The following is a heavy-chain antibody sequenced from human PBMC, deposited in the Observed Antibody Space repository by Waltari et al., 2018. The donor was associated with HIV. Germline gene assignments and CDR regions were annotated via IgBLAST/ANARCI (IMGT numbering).Heavy chain of an antibody. J-gene: IGHJ5*02. CDR3: AKLRSGSYDWFDP. Sequence: EVHLLQSGAEVNTPVETLRISGKGCDYSFTSYWISWVRQMPGKGLEWMGRIDPSDSYTNYSPSFQGHVTISADKSISTAYLQWSSLKASDTAMYYCAKLRSGSYDWFDPWGQGTLVTVSS. D-gene: IGHD3-10*01. CDR2: IDPSDSYT. CDR1: DYSFTSYW. V-gene: IGHV5-10-1*01.